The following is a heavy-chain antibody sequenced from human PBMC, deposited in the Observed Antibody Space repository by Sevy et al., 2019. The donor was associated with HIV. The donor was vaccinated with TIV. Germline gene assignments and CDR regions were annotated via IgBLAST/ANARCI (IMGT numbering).Heavy chain of an antibody. J-gene: IGHJ4*02. D-gene: IGHD3-3*01. CDR1: GFIFSSYV. CDR2: ISGHGGST. Sequence: GGSLRLSCAASGFIFSSYVMNWVRQAPGKGLEWVSAISGHGGSTYYADSVKGRFTISRDNSKNTLDLQMDSLRAEDTAVYYCAGGFWSGFDYWGQGTLVTVSS. CDR3: AGGFWSGFDY. V-gene: IGHV3-23*01.